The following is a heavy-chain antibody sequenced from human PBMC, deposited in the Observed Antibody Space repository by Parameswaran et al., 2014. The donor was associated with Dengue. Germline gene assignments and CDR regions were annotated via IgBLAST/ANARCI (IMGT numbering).Heavy chain of an antibody. J-gene: IGHJ6*02. CDR2: INPSGGST. D-gene: IGHD3-22*01. Sequence: WVRQAPGQGLEWMGIINPSGGSTSYAQKFQGRVTMTRDTSTSTVYMELSSLRSEDTAVYYCARAPGIYDSKNYYYYGMDVWGQGTTVTVSS. CDR3: ARAPGIYDSKNYYYYGMDV. V-gene: IGHV1-46*01.